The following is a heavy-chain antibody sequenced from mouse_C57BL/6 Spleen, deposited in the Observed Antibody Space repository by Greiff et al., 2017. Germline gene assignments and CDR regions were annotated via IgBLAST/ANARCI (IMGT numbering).Heavy chain of an antibody. J-gene: IGHJ2*01. CDR1: GYTFTDYE. D-gene: IGHD3-2*02. CDR3: TRQLRGY. V-gene: IGHV1-15*01. CDR2: IDPETGGT. Sequence: VQLQESGAELVRPGASVTLSCKASGYTFTDYEMHWVKQTPVHGLEWIGAIDPETGGTAYNQKFKGKAILTADKSSSTAYMELRSLTSEDSAVYYCTRQLRGYWGQGTTLTVSS.